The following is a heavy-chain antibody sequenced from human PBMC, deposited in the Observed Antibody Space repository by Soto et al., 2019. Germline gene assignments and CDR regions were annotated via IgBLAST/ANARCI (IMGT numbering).Heavy chain of an antibody. CDR2: ISGSGGST. Sequence: LRLSCAASGFTFSSYAMIWVRQAPGKGLAWVSAISGSGGSTYYADSVKGRFTISRDNSKNTLYLQMNSLRAEDTALYYCAKVPVGATGRFDYWGQGTLVTVSS. J-gene: IGHJ4*02. CDR1: GFTFSSYA. D-gene: IGHD1-26*01. V-gene: IGHV3-23*01. CDR3: AKVPVGATGRFDY.